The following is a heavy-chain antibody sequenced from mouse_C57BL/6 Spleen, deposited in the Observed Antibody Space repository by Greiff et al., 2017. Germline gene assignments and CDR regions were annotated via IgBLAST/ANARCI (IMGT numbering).Heavy chain of an antibody. V-gene: IGHV1-64*01. CDR1: GYTFTSYW. CDR2: IHPNSGST. J-gene: IGHJ4*01. Sequence: VQLQQPGAELVKPGASVKLSCKASGYTFTSYWMHWVKQRPGLGLEWIGLIHPNSGSTNYNEKFKSKVTLTVDQSSSAAYMQLSSLTSEDSAVYYCARSTLYAMDYWGQGTSVTVSS. CDR3: ARSTLYAMDY.